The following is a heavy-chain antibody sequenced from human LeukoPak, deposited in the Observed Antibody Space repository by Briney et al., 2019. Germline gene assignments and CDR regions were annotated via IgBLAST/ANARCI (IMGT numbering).Heavy chain of an antibody. V-gene: IGHV5-51*01. CDR1: GYSFTSYW. D-gene: IGHD3-22*01. CDR2: IHPGDSDT. CDR3: ASAPYYYDSSGYLRGAFDI. J-gene: IGHJ3*02. Sequence: GESLKISCKGSGYSFTSYWIGWVRQMPGKGLEWMGIIHPGDSDTRYSPSFQGQVTISADKSISTAYLQWSSLKASDTAMYYCASAPYYYDSSGYLRGAFDIWGQGTMVTVSS.